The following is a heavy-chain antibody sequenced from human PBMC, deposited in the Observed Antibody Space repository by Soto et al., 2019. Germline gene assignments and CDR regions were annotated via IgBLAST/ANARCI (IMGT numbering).Heavy chain of an antibody. CDR2: INPTGGST. J-gene: IGHJ4*02. V-gene: IGHV1-46*01. CDR3: PRDLAAADY. CDR1: GYIFINYY. D-gene: IGHD6-13*01. Sequence: QVRLVLSGVGVKKPGASVKVSCKASGYIFINYYIHWVRRAPGQGPEWMGIINPTGGSTNYAQKFQGRVTLTMDTSTSTVYMELSSLRFEDTAVHYCPRDLAAADYWRQGTLVTVSS.